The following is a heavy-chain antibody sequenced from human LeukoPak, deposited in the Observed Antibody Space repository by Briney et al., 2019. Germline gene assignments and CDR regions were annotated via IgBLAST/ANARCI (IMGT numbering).Heavy chain of an antibody. Sequence: SETLSLTCTVSGGSFSSYYWSWLRQPPGKGLEWIGYIYYSGSTDYNPSLKSRVTISVETSKNQFSLNLSSVTAADTAVYYCARKARIAVAGLGTFDIWGQGTMVTVSS. CDR1: GGSFSSYY. CDR3: ARKARIAVAGLGTFDI. D-gene: IGHD6-19*01. CDR2: IYYSGST. J-gene: IGHJ3*02. V-gene: IGHV4-59*01.